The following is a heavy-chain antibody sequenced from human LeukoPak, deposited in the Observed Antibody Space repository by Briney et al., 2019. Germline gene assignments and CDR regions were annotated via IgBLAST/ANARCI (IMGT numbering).Heavy chain of an antibody. CDR2: IYANGST. J-gene: IGHJ4*02. V-gene: IGHV4-4*09. Sequence: SETLSLTCTVSGGSFNNYFWSWIRQPPGKGREWIGCIYANGSTNYKPSLKSRVTIPSDTSVNQFSLKLNSVTTADTAVDYRAGEDYNDISGYPTKSFDHWGQGTLVTLSS. D-gene: IGHD3-22*01. CDR1: GGSFNNYF. CDR3: AGEDYNDISGYPTKSFDH.